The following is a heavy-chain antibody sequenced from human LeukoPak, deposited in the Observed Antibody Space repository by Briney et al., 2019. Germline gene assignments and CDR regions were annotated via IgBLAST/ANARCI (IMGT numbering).Heavy chain of an antibody. CDR2: ISSDGSNK. J-gene: IGHJ5*02. V-gene: IGHV3-30*04. CDR1: GFIFSTYA. Sequence: GGSLRLSCAASGFIFSTYAMHWVRQAPGKGLEWVAVISSDGSNKYYADSVKGRFTLSRDNSEKTLYLHMNSLRAEDTAVFYCARVQRVWSRYSGSPGRWFDPWGQGTLVTVSS. CDR3: ARVQRVWSRYSGSPGRWFDP. D-gene: IGHD1-26*01.